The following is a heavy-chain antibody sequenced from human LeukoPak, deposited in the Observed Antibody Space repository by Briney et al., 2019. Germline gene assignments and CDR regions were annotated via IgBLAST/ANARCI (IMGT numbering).Heavy chain of an antibody. D-gene: IGHD2-2*01. CDR2: ISGSGGST. V-gene: IGHV3-23*01. CDR3: AKDRHAPGRYCSSTTCFPFDP. Sequence: PGGSLRLSCAASGFTFSSYGMHWVRQAPGKGLEWVSAISGSGGSTYYADSVKGRFTISRDNSKSTLYLRMNSLRAEDTALYYCAKDRHAPGRYCSSTTCFPFDPWGQGTLVTVSS. J-gene: IGHJ5*02. CDR1: GFTFSSYG.